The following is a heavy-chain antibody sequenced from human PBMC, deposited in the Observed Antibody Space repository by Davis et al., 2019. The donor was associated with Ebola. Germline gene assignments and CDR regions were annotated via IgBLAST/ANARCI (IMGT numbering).Heavy chain of an antibody. J-gene: IGHJ4*02. V-gene: IGHV3-33*08. CDR1: GFTFSSYG. D-gene: IGHD1-26*01. CDR2: IWYDGSNK. CDR3: ARDAVGANFDY. Sequence: GESLKISCAASGFTFSSYGMHWVRQAPGKGLEWVAVIWYDGSNKYYADSVKGRFTISRDNAKNSLYLQMNSLRAEDTAVYYCARDAVGANFDYWGQGTLVTVSS.